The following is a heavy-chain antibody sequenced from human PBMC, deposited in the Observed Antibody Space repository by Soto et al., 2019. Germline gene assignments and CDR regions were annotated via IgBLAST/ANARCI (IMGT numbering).Heavy chain of an antibody. CDR1: GFSLSTSW. V-gene: IGHV3-7*01. Sequence: EVQLVESGGGLVQPGGSLRLSCTDSGFSLSTSWMTWVRQAPGKGLEWVANIMQDGSDKYYVDSVKGRFTISRDNAKNSLYLHMTSLRAEDMAVYYCASKRLYFYGLDVWGQGTTVTVSS. J-gene: IGHJ6*02. CDR2: IMQDGSDK. CDR3: ASKRLYFYGLDV.